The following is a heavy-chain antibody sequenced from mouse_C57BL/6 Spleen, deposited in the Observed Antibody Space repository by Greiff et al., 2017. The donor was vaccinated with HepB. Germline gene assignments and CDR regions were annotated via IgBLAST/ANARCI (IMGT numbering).Heavy chain of an antibody. CDR1: GYTFTSYW. Sequence: QVQLQQPGAELVRPGSSVKLSCKASGYTFTSYWMHWVKQRPIQGLEWIGNIDPSDSETHYNQKFKDKATLTADKSSSTAYMQLSSLTSEDSAVYYCARTTVVARYFDVWGTGTTVTVSS. D-gene: IGHD1-1*01. CDR3: ARTTVVARYFDV. J-gene: IGHJ1*03. CDR2: IDPSDSET. V-gene: IGHV1-52*01.